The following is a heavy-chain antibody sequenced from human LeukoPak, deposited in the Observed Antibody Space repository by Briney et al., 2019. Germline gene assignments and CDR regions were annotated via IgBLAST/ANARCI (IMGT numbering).Heavy chain of an antibody. CDR2: INHSGRT. Sequence: PSETLSLTCAVYGGSFSGYYWSCIRQPPGKGLEWIGEINHSGRTNYNPSLKSRVTISVDTSKNQFSLKLSSVTAADTAVYYCARRPLLQSIDYWGQGTLVTVSS. CDR3: ARRPLLQSIDY. CDR1: GGSFSGYY. J-gene: IGHJ4*02. V-gene: IGHV4-34*01. D-gene: IGHD1-1*01.